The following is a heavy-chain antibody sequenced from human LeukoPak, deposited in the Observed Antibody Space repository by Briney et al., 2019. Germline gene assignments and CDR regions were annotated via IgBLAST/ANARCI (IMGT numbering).Heavy chain of an antibody. Sequence: ASVKVSCKASGYTFTGYYMHWVRQAPGQGLGWMGWINPNSGGTNYAQKFQGRVTMTRDTSISTAYMELSRLRSDDTAVYYCARASPNWNSPLAAFDIWGQGTMVTVSS. CDR1: GYTFTGYY. J-gene: IGHJ3*02. D-gene: IGHD1/OR15-1a*01. CDR2: INPNSGGT. V-gene: IGHV1-2*02. CDR3: ARASPNWNSPLAAFDI.